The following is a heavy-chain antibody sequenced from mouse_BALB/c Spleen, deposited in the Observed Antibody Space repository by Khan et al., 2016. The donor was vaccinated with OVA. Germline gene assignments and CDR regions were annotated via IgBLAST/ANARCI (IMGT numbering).Heavy chain of an antibody. J-gene: IGHJ2*01. CDR1: GYSITNNYA. D-gene: IGHD1-1*01. CDR3: ARVNYYGYYFDY. CDR2: ISYSGST. V-gene: IGHV3-2*02. Sequence: EVKLEESGPGLVKPSQSLSLTCTVTGYSITNNYAWNWIRQFPGNKLEWMGYISYSGSTNYNPSLKSRISITRDTSKNQFFLQLNSVTTEDTATYDCARVNYYGYYFDYWGQGTTLTVSS.